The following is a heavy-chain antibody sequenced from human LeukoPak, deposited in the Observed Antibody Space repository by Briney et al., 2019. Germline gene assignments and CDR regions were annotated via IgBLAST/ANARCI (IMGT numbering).Heavy chain of an antibody. D-gene: IGHD2-15*01. CDR1: GFTFRKYW. Sequence: GGSLRLSCTASGFTFRKYWLHWVRQAPGEGLVWVSRINPDDGSTSYADSVKGRFTISRDSAKSTLYLQMNSLRAEDTALYYCAREGYCSGGSCYSAAPHFDYWGQGTLVTVSS. J-gene: IGHJ4*02. V-gene: IGHV3-74*01. CDR2: INPDDGST. CDR3: AREGYCSGGSCYSAAPHFDY.